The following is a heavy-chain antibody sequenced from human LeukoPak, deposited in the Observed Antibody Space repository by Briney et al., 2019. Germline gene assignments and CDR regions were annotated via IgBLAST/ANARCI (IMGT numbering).Heavy chain of an antibody. D-gene: IGHD6-13*01. CDR1: GFAFSNYG. Sequence: GTLRLSCAASGFAFSNYGMNWVRQAPGKGLEWIGYIYYSGSTNYNPSLKSRVTISVDTSKNQFSLKLSSVTAADTAVYYCARGYSSSWYVGYWGQGTLVTVSS. CDR3: ARGYSSSWYVGY. J-gene: IGHJ4*02. CDR2: IYYSGST. V-gene: IGHV4-59*01.